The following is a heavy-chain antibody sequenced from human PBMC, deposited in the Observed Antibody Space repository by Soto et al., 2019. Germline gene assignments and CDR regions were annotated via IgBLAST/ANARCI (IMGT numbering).Heavy chain of an antibody. J-gene: IGHJ4*02. CDR1: GTSISSTFW. CDR2: VYHTGTT. V-gene: IGHV4-4*02. D-gene: IGHD2-2*01. Sequence: LSLTCAVSGTSISSTFWWTWVRQPPGKGLEWIGEVYHTGTTKYNPSLKNRVTISVDKSNNQFSLELRAVTAADTAVYYCARGEERVAMPSGYNYFDYWGQG. CDR3: ARGEERVAMPSGYNYFDY.